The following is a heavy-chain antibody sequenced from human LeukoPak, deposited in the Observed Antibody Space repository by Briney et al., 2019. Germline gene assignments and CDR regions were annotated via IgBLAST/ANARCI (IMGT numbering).Heavy chain of an antibody. J-gene: IGHJ4*02. V-gene: IGHV3-23*01. D-gene: IGHD3-16*02. CDR3: AKDSVWGSYRPTQIDY. CDR2: ISGSGGST. CDR1: GFTFSSYA. Sequence: GGSLRLSCAASGFTFSSYAMSGVRQAPGKGREWVSAISGSGGSTYYPESVKGRFTSSNDNYKKTLELQMNSLRAEDTAVYYCAKDSVWGSYRPTQIDYWGQGTLVTVSS.